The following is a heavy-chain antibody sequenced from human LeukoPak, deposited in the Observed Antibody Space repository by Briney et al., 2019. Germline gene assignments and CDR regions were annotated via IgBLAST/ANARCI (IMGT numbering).Heavy chain of an antibody. CDR2: INHSGST. CDR3: ARGSILKYGSGTYNY. V-gene: IGHV4-34*01. J-gene: IGHJ4*02. Sequence: SETLSPTCAVYGGSFSGYYWSWIRQPPGKGLEWIGEINHSGSTNYNPSLKSRVTISVDTSKNQFSLKLSSVTAADTAVYYCARGSILKYGSGTYNYWGQGTLVTVSS. CDR1: GGSFSGYY. D-gene: IGHD3-10*01.